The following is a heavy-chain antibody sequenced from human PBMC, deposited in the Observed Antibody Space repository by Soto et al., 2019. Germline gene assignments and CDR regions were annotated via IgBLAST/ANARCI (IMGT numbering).Heavy chain of an antibody. CDR3: ARDAQLRFQGYYRMDV. D-gene: IGHD3-3*01. J-gene: IGHJ6*02. CDR1: GGSFSGYY. Sequence: SETLSFTCAVYGGSFSGYYWSWIRQPPGKGLEWIGEINHSGSTNYNPSLKSRVTISVDTSKNQLSLKLSSVTAADTAVYYCARDAQLRFQGYYRMDVWAQGTTVTVSS. CDR2: INHSGST. V-gene: IGHV4-34*01.